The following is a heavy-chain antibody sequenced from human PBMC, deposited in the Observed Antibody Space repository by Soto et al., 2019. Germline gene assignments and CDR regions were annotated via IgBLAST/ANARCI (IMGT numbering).Heavy chain of an antibody. CDR1: RFTFSRYG. CDR3: AKDLSSCFDGLDI. Sequence: EGSLGVSCAASRFTFSRYGMHWVRQAPGKGLEWVAVTWYDGSDKYYSDSVKGRFTISRDNSKNTLYLQMSSLRVEDTAVYSCAKDLSSCFDGLDIWRQGTMVPVSS. J-gene: IGHJ3*02. V-gene: IGHV3-33*06. D-gene: IGHD3-16*01. CDR2: TWYDGSDK.